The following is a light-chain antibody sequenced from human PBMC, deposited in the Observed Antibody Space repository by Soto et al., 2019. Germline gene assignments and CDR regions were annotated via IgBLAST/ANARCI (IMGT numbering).Light chain of an antibody. V-gene: IGLV2-14*01. Sequence: QSVLTQPASVSGSPGQSITISCTGTSSDVGGYNYVSWYQQHPGKAPKLMIYEVGNRPSGVSDRFSGSKSGNTASLTISGLQAEDEADYYCSSYTRVTTYVFGTGTKLPVL. J-gene: IGLJ1*01. CDR2: EVG. CDR3: SSYTRVTTYV. CDR1: SSDVGGYNY.